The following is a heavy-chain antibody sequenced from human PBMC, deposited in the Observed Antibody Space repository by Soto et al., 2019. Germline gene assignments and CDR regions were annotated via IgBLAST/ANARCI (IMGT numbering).Heavy chain of an antibody. CDR2: ITSSGSTI. Sequence: VQLVESGGGLVKPGGSLRLSCAASGFTFSDYYMSRIRQAPGKGLEWVSYITSSGSTIYYADSVKGRFTISRDNAKNSLYLQMNSLGAEDTAVYYCARENEQWVAADNWGQGTLVTVSS. J-gene: IGHJ4*02. CDR3: ARENEQWVAADN. V-gene: IGHV3-11*01. D-gene: IGHD6-19*01. CDR1: GFTFSDYY.